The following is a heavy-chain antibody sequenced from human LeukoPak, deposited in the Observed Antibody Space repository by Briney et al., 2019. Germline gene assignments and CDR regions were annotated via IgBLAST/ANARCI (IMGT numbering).Heavy chain of an antibody. CDR1: GNSLSELS. D-gene: IGHD3-3*01. CDR3: TTRSGDFWSGLVN. V-gene: IGHV1-24*01. J-gene: IGHJ4*02. Sequence: ASVTVSYKVSGNSLSELSIQWVRQAPGKGLECMGGFDPEEAKMVYAQNFQGRVTMTEDTSTQPAYMELSGLTSGDTAVYYCTTRSGDFWSGLVNRDPGSLFTVSS. CDR2: FDPEEAKM.